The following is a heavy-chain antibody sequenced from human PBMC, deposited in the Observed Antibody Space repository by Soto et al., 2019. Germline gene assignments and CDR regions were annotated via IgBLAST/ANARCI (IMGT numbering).Heavy chain of an antibody. CDR3: AKDRNHDSGERFFDL. CDR2: VSSDGKNR. Sequence: QGQLVESGGGVVQPGKSLRLSCAGSGFAFRDFGMHWVRQAPGKGLEWVAYVSSDGKNRHYADSMGGRVTISRDNSKDTQTLPVDSLSDDDTAVYYCAKDRNHDSGERFFDLWGRGTLVTVSS. D-gene: IGHD3-10*01. J-gene: IGHJ2*01. V-gene: IGHV3-33*03. CDR1: GFAFRDFG.